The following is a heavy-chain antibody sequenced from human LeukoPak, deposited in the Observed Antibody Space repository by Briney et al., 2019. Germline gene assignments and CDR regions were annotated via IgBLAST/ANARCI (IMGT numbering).Heavy chain of an antibody. CDR3: ARTAAAGRIDY. V-gene: IGHV1-2*06. CDR2: INPNSGGT. J-gene: IGHJ4*02. CDR1: GYTFTGYY. D-gene: IGHD6-13*01. Sequence: ASVKVSCEASGYTFTGYYMHWVRQAPGQGLEWMGRINPNSGGTNYAQKFQGRVTMTRDTSISTAYMELSRLRSDDTAVYYCARTAAAGRIDYWGQGTLVTVSS.